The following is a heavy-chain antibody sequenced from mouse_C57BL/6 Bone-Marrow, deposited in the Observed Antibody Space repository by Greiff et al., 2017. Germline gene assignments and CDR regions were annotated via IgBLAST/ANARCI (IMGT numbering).Heavy chain of an antibody. J-gene: IGHJ2*01. V-gene: IGHV1-80*01. D-gene: IGHD3-1*01. CDR2: IYPGDGDT. CDR1: GYAFSSYW. CDR3: ARSGGGAYFDY. Sequence: VQLQQSGAELVKPGASVKISCKASGYAFSSYWMNWVKQRPGKGLEWIGQIYPGDGDTNYNEKFKGKATLTADKSSSTAYMQLSSLTSEDSAVYYCARSGGGAYFDYWGQGTTLTVSS.